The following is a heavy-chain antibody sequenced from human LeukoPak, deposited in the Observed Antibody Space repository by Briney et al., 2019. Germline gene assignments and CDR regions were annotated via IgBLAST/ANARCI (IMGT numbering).Heavy chain of an antibody. CDR1: GFTLSSYG. J-gene: IGHJ4*02. CDR3: AKDLMAVVSRGGLFDY. CDR2: ISYDGSNK. Sequence: PGGSRSLSCAASGFTLSSYGMHWVRQAPGKGLEWEAVISYDGSNKYYADSVKGRFTISRDNSKNTLYLQMNSLRAEDTAVYYCAKDLMAVVSRGGLFDYWGQGTLVTVSS. V-gene: IGHV3-30*18. D-gene: IGHD2-15*01.